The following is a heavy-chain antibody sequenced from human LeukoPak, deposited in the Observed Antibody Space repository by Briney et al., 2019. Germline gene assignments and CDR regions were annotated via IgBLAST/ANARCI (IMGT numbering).Heavy chain of an antibody. Sequence: GGSLRLSCVGSGFSFGSYEINWVRQAPGKGLEWVSYISDIGTTTHYADSVKGRFTIFRDNAKNSVYLLMDSLMAEDTAVYYCARDRSKVTAYDDAPGIWGQGTMVTVSS. CDR1: GFSFGSYE. J-gene: IGHJ3*02. D-gene: IGHD2-21*02. V-gene: IGHV3-48*03. CDR3: ARDRSKVTAYDDAPGI. CDR2: ISDIGTTT.